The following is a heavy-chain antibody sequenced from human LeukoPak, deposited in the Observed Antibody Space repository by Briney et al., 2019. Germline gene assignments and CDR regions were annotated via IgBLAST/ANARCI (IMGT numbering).Heavy chain of an antibody. V-gene: IGHV3-7*01. D-gene: IGHD3-3*01. CDR2: IKHDGSEK. CDR1: EFTLSDYW. CDR3: VRLLDLDF. J-gene: IGHJ4*02. Sequence: GGSLRLSCAASEFTLSDYWMNWVRLAPGKGLEWVATIKHDGSEKYYVDSVKGRFTISRDNAKNTLYLQMNSLRAEDTAVYYCVRLLDLDFWGQGTLVTVSS.